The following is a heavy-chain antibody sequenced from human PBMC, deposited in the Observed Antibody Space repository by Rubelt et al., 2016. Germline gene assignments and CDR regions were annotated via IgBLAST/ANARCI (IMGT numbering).Heavy chain of an antibody. CDR2: INHSGST. J-gene: IGHJ6*02. D-gene: IGHD6-13*01. Sequence: QVQLQQWGAGLLKPSETLSLTCAVYGGSFSGYYWSWIRQPPGKGLEWIGEINHSGSTNYNPSLKSRVTISVDTSKNQFSLKLSSVTAADTAVYYCVAEGFNYHGMDVWGQGTTVTVAS. V-gene: IGHV4-34*01. CDR1: GGSFSGYY. CDR3: VAEGFNYHGMDV.